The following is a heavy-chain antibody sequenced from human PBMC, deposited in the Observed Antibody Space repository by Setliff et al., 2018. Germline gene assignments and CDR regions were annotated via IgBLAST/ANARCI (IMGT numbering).Heavy chain of an antibody. CDR3: ARHALSFDSAWDV. D-gene: IGHD3-9*01. CDR1: GASITSYY. V-gene: IGHV4-59*08. CDR2: IHNNGRI. Sequence: SETLSLTCSVSGASITSYYWSWIRQPPGKGLEWIAYIHNNGRIKYNPALKSRVTISLDTSKNQFSLNLNSATAADTAVYYCARHALSFDSAWDVWGKGTTGTVPQ. J-gene: IGHJ6*04.